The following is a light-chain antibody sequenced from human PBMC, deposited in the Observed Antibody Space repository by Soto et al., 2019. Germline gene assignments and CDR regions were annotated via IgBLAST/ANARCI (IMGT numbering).Light chain of an antibody. CDR1: GNDVGAYNY. V-gene: IGLV2-11*01. CDR2: GVV. Sequence: QSALTQPLSVSGSPGQSVTISCTGTGNDVGAYNYVSWYQQHPGRPPKLLIYGVVRWPSGVPDRFSGSKSGNTASLTISGLQAEDEADYFCCSYAGGYTYLFGTGTKLT. CDR3: CSYAGGYTYL. J-gene: IGLJ1*01.